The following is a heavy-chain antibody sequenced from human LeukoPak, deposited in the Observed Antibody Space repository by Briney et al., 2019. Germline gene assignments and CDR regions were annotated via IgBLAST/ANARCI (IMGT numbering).Heavy chain of an antibody. D-gene: IGHD6-13*01. V-gene: IGHV1-18*01. Sequence: ASVKVSCTPSGYTFATYYINWVRQAPGQGLEWMGWISAYNGITNYAQKLQDRVTMTTDTSTSTAYMELRSLTSDDTAVYYCARDSGSDSSNWYGKWLAPWGQGTLVTVSS. CDR3: ARDSGSDSSNWYGKWLAP. CDR1: GYTFATYY. CDR2: ISAYNGIT. J-gene: IGHJ5*02.